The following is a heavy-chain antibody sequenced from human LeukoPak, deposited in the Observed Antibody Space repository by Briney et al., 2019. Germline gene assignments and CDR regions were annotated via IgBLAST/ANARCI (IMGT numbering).Heavy chain of an antibody. Sequence: GASVKVSCKASGYTFTGYYMHWVRQAPGQGLEWMGRINPNSGGTNYAQKFQGRVTMTSDTSISTAYMELSRLRSDDTAVYYCAGESCSSTSCSEDYWGQGTLVTVSS. V-gene: IGHV1-2*06. CDR2: INPNSGGT. J-gene: IGHJ4*02. CDR3: AGESCSSTSCSEDY. D-gene: IGHD2-2*01. CDR1: GYTFTGYY.